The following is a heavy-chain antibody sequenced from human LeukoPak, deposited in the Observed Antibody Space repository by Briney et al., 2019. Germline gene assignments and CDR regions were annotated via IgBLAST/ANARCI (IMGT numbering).Heavy chain of an antibody. CDR2: ISASGGNS. V-gene: IGHV3-23*01. CDR3: ARDIELSC. Sequence: PGGSLRLSCEASGFTFSDSAMSWVRQASGRGLEWVSLISASGGNSYYADSVKGRFTVSRDGSKNTLHLLMNSLRAEDTAVYYCARDIELSCWGQGTLVTVSS. D-gene: IGHD1-26*01. CDR1: GFTFSDSA. J-gene: IGHJ4*02.